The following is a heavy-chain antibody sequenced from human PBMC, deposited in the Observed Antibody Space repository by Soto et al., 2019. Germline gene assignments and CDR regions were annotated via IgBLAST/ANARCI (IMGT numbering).Heavy chain of an antibody. Sequence: QVHLQESGPGLVAPSGTLSLTCTLSGGSVRAPDWWNWVRQSPDKGLEWIAEVHISGHSNYNPSLRSRVSVSIDSSKNQFYLNLNSVTAADKAIYYCASVRQGCSANNCYFEPWGQGTQVTISS. CDR1: GGSVRAPDW. CDR2: VHISGHS. J-gene: IGHJ1*01. CDR3: ASVRQGCSANNCYFEP. D-gene: IGHD1-1*01. V-gene: IGHV4-4*02.